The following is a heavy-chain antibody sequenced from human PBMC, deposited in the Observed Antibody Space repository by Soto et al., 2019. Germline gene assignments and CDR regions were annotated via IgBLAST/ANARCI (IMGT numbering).Heavy chain of an antibody. CDR3: AKDYGYYDFWSGYSNYYYGMGV. J-gene: IGHJ6*02. D-gene: IGHD3-3*01. V-gene: IGHV3-23*01. CDR1: GFPFSTYA. Sequence: GGSLRLSCAASGFPFSTYAMSWVRQAPGKGLEWVSAISGGGGSTYYADSVRGRFTISRDNSKNTLYLQMNSLRAEDTAVYYCAKDYGYYDFWSGYSNYYYGMGVWGQGTTVTV. CDR2: ISGGGGST.